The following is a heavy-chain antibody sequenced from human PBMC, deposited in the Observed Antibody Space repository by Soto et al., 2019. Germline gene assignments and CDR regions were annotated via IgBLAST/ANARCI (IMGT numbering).Heavy chain of an antibody. J-gene: IGHJ6*02. Sequence: ASVKASCKVSGYTLTELSMHWVRQAPGKGLEWMGGFDPEDGETIYAQKFQGRVTMTEDTSTDTAYMELSSLRSEDTAVYYCVTERLYGSGGDCTTYYYYYGMDVWGQGNTVTVSS. CDR3: VTERLYGSGGDCTTYYYYYGMDV. V-gene: IGHV1-24*01. D-gene: IGHD3-10*01. CDR1: GYTLTELS. CDR2: FDPEDGET.